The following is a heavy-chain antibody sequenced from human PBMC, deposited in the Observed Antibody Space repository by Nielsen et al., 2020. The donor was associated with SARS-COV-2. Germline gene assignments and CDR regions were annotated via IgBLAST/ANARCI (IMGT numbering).Heavy chain of an antibody. V-gene: IGHV3-33*05. CDR2: ISYDGSNK. CDR3: ARDSSHYYDSSGYYYLPSDFDY. CDR1: GFTFSSYG. J-gene: IGHJ4*02. Sequence: GGSLRLSCAASGFTFSSYGMHWVRQAPGKGLEWVAAISYDGSNKYYADSVKGRFTISRDNSKNTLYLQMNSLRAEDTAVYYCARDSSHYYDSSGYYYLPSDFDYWGQGTLVTVSS. D-gene: IGHD3-22*01.